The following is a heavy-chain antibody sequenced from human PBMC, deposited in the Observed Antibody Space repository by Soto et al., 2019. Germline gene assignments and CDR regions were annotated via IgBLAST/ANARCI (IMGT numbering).Heavy chain of an antibody. Sequence: SETLSLTCAVSGYSISSGYYWGWIRQPPGKGLEWIGSIYHSGNTYYNPSLKSQVTISVDTSKNQFSLKLSSVTAADTAVYYCARDQGDCTNGVCYKIFDYWGQGTLVTVSS. CDR3: ARDQGDCTNGVCYKIFDY. D-gene: IGHD2-8*01. CDR2: IYHSGNT. V-gene: IGHV4-38-2*02. J-gene: IGHJ4*02. CDR1: GYSISSGYY.